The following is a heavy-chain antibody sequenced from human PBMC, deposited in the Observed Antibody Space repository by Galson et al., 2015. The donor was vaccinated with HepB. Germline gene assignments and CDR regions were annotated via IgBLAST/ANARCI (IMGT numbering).Heavy chain of an antibody. CDR3: AKVGQQLVRGLYYYYGMDV. J-gene: IGHJ6*02. CDR1: GFTFSSYA. V-gene: IGHV3-23*01. CDR2: ISSSGANT. D-gene: IGHD6-13*01. Sequence: SLRLSCAVSGFTFSSYAMHWVRQAPGKGLEWVSAISSSGANTYYADSVKGRFAISRDNSKHTLYLQMNSLRAEDTAVYYCAKVGQQLVRGLYYYYGMDVWGQGTTVTVSS.